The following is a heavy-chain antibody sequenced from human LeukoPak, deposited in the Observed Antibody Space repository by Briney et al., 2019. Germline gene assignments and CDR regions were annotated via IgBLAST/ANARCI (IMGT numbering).Heavy chain of an antibody. CDR1: GGSFSGYY. CDR3: ARGGGELRFLKWFHRLFDY. D-gene: IGHD3-3*01. Sequence: SETLSLTCAVYGGSFSGYYWSWIRQPPGKGLEWIGEINHSGSTNYNPSLKSRVTISVDTSKNQFSLKLSSVTAADTAVYYCARGGGELRFLKWFHRLFDYWGQGTLVTVSS. CDR2: INHSGST. J-gene: IGHJ4*02. V-gene: IGHV4-34*01.